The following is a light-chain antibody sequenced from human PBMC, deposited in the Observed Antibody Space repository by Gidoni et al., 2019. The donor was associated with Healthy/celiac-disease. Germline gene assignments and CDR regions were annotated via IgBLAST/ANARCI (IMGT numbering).Light chain of an antibody. V-gene: IGLV2-8*01. Sequence: QSALTQPPSASGSPGKSVTISCTGTSSDVGGYNYVSWYQQHPGKAPKLMIYEVNKRPSGVPDRFSGSKSGNTASLTVSGLQAEDEADYYCSSFAGSSYVFGTGTKVTVL. CDR2: EVN. J-gene: IGLJ1*01. CDR3: SSFAGSSYV. CDR1: SSDVGGYNY.